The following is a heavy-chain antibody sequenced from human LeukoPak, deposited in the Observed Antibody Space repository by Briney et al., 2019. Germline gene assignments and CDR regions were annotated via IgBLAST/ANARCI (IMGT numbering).Heavy chain of an antibody. CDR2: IYYSGST. J-gene: IGHJ4*02. D-gene: IGHD3-10*01. Sequence: SETLSLTCTVSGGSISSYYWSWIRQPPGKGLEWIGSIYYSGSTYYNPSLKSRVTISVDTSKNQFSLKLSSVTAADTAVYYCARHNMVRGVTRYFDYWGQGTLVTVSS. V-gene: IGHV4-59*05. CDR3: ARHNMVRGVTRYFDY. CDR1: GGSISSYY.